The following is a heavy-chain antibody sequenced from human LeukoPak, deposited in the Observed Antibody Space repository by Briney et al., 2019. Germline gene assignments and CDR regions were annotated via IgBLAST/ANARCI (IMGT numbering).Heavy chain of an antibody. D-gene: IGHD4-23*01. V-gene: IGHV3-23*01. CDR2: INTSGGRI. J-gene: IGHJ4*02. CDR3: GKDIYGDYGGSEY. Sequence: PGGSLRLSCAASGFSFSSYAMSWVREPPERGLEGALIINTSGGRIYYADSVKGRFTISRDNSKSTLYLQMNSLRVDDTAVYYCGKDIYGDYGGSEYWGQGTLVTVSS. CDR1: GFSFSSYA.